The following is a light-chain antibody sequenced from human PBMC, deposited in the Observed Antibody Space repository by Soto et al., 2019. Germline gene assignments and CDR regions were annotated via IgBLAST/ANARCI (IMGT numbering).Light chain of an antibody. CDR2: DVS. V-gene: IGLV2-11*01. J-gene: IGLJ1*01. CDR3: RSYAGSYTFGV. CDR1: SSDVGGYNY. Sequence: QTVVTQPRSVSGSPGQSVTISCTGTSSDVGGYNYVSWYQQHPGKAPKLMIYDVSKRPSGVPDRFSGSKSGNTASLTISGLQAEDEADYYCRSYAGSYTFGVFGTGTKLTVL.